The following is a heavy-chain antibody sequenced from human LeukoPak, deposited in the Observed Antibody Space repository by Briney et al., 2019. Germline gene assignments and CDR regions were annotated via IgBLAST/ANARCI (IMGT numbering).Heavy chain of an antibody. CDR3: ARDQGMLATWGWFDP. V-gene: IGHV1-69*13. D-gene: IGHD5-12*01. J-gene: IGHJ5*02. CDR1: GGTFSNYA. CDR2: VVPIFGTT. Sequence: GASVKVSCKASGGTFSNYAITWVRQSPGQGLQWVGRVVPIFGTTSYAQNFQGRATVSADESTNTAYMELNNLQSEDTAVYYCARDQGMLATWGWFDPWGQEPWSPSPQ.